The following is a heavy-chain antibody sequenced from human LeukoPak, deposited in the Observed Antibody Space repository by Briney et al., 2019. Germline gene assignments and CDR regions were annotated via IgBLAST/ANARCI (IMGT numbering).Heavy chain of an antibody. J-gene: IGHJ6*02. V-gene: IGHV4-31*03. D-gene: IGHD5-18*01. Sequence: SQTLSLTCTVSGGSISSGGYYWSWIRQHPGKGLEWIGYIYHSGSTYYNPSLKSRVTISVDTSKNQFSLKLSSVTAADTAVYYCARVADTYYYGMDVWGQGTTVTVSS. CDR2: IYHSGST. CDR1: GGSISSGGYY. CDR3: ARVADTYYYGMDV.